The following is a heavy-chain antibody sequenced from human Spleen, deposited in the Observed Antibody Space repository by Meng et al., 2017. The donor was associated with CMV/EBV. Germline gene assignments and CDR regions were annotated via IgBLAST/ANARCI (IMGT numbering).Heavy chain of an antibody. J-gene: IGHJ6*02. CDR1: GYPFPSYS. CDR3: ARVGQRWELLGAMDV. V-gene: IGHV1-18*01. CDR2: ISPYNHNA. Sequence: ASVKVSCKASGYPFPSYSVGWVRQAPGQGPEWMGWISPYNHNAHYAEHFQGRATMTTDTSTNTVYMELRNLRSDDSAVYYCARVGQRWELLGAMDVWGQGTTVTVSS. D-gene: IGHD4-23*01.